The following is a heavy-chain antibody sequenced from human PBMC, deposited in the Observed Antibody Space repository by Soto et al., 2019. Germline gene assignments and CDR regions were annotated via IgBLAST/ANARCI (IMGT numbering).Heavy chain of an antibody. CDR3: ARHENGGTYPLAY. J-gene: IGHJ4*02. CDR2: VHNSGRA. CDR1: STSIPAYY. D-gene: IGHD1-26*01. Sequence: SNTQSLIAGVSSTSIPAYYCAWVRQPPGKGLEYIGHVHNSGRADYNPSLRSRVTISVDTSRNQFSLHLNSVTAADTAVYFCARHENGGTYPLAYWGQGTLVT. V-gene: IGHV4-59*08.